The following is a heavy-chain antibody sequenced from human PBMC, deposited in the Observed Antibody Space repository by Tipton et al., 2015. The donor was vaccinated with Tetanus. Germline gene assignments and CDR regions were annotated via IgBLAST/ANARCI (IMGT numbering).Heavy chain of an antibody. V-gene: IGHV4-4*07. CDR2: ISNGNT. Sequence: TLSLTCTVSRGPISSYYWSWIRQPAGKGLEWIGHISNGNTDYSRSLKSRVTLSVDTSENQMSLRLTSVTAADTAMYYCVTVNFPNYYHYGMDVWGQGTTVTVSS. CDR1: RGPISSYY. J-gene: IGHJ6*02. CDR3: VTVNFPNYYHYGMDV. D-gene: IGHD1-1*01.